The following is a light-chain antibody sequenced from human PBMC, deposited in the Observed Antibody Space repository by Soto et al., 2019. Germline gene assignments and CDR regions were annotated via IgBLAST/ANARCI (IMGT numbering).Light chain of an antibody. Sequence: EIVMTQSPATLSVSPGERATLSCRASQSGSGNLGWYKQKPGRAPRLIIYGASTRATGIPARFSGSGSGTEFTLTISSLQSDDLAVYNCQQYNNWPPTFGQGTKVEIK. J-gene: IGKJ1*01. V-gene: IGKV3D-15*01. CDR1: QSGSGN. CDR3: QQYNNWPPT. CDR2: GAS.